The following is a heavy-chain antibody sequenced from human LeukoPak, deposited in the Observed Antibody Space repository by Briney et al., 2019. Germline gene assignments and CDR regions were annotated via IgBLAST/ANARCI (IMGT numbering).Heavy chain of an antibody. Sequence: ASVKVSCKASGGTFSSYAISWVRQAPGQGLEWMGGIIPIFGTANYAQKFQGRVTITADESTSTAYMELSRLRSDDTAVYYCARGFLEWLLSAFDIWGQGPMVPVSS. CDR3: ARGFLEWLLSAFDI. V-gene: IGHV1-69*13. D-gene: IGHD3-3*01. J-gene: IGHJ3*02. CDR1: GGTFSSYA. CDR2: IIPIFGTA.